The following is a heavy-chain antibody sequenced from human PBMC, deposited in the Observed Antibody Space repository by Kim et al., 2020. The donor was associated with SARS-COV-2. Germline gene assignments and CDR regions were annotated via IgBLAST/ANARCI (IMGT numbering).Heavy chain of an antibody. D-gene: IGHD6-13*01. CDR2: ISYDGSNK. J-gene: IGHJ6*02. Sequence: GGSLRLSCAASGFTFSSYGMHWVRQAPGKGLEWVAVISYDGSNKYYADSVKGRFTISRDNSKNTLYLQMNSLRAEDTAVYYCAKEDLNSVNIAAADYYGMDVWGQGTTVTVSS. V-gene: IGHV3-30*18. CDR1: GFTFSSYG. CDR3: AKEDLNSVNIAAADYYGMDV.